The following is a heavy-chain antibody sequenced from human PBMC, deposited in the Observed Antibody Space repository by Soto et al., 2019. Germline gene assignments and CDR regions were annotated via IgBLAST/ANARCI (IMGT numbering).Heavy chain of an antibody. V-gene: IGHV3-23*02. D-gene: IGHD2-15*01. CDR3: AKECAARYCRGGSCCPFDC. CDR1: GFTFSSYA. CDR2: IGGSGGCK. Sequence: EVQLLESGGGLVQPGGSLRLSCAASGFTFSSYALSWVRQAPGKGLEWVSAIGGSGGCKYYEDYVKGRFTISRDNAKNTLDLQMNRLRAEDTAVYYCAKECAARYCRGGSCCPFDCWGQGTLVTVSS. J-gene: IGHJ4*02.